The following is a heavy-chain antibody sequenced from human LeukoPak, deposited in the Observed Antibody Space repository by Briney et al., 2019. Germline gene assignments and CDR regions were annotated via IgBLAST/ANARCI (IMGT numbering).Heavy chain of an antibody. V-gene: IGHV3-53*05. D-gene: IGHD6-19*01. CDR3: ARNKAVAGMGHYFDY. CDR2: IYSGGST. J-gene: IGHJ4*02. Sequence: PGGSLRLSCAASGFTVSSNYMSWVRQAPGKGLEWVSIIYSGGSTFYADSVKGRFTISRDNSKNTLYLQMNSLRAEDTAVYYCARNKAVAGMGHYFDYWGQGTRVTVSS. CDR1: GFTVSSNY.